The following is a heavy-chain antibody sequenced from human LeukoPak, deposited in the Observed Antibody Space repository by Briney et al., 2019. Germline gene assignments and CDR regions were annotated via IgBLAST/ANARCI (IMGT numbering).Heavy chain of an antibody. CDR3: ARGAPRGERLGWFDP. V-gene: IGHV4-39*01. J-gene: IGHJ5*02. CDR2: IYYSGST. D-gene: IGHD1-26*01. Sequence: KPSETLSLTCTVSGGSISSSTYYWGWIRQPPGKGLEWLGSIYYSGSTYYNPSLKSRVAISVDTSKNQFSLKLSSVTAADTAVYYCARGAPRGERLGWFDPWGQGTLVTVSS. CDR1: GGSISSSTYY.